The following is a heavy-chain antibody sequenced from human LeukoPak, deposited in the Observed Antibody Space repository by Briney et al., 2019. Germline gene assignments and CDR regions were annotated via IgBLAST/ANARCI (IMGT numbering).Heavy chain of an antibody. Sequence: PGRSLRLSCAASGFTFSSYATHWVRQAPGKGLEWVAVISYDGSNKYYADSVKGRFTISRDNSKNTLYLQMNSLRAEDTAVYYCARPGITGTIDYWGQGTLVTVSS. CDR2: ISYDGSNK. D-gene: IGHD1-7*01. J-gene: IGHJ4*02. CDR3: ARPGITGTIDY. V-gene: IGHV3-30-3*01. CDR1: GFTFSSYA.